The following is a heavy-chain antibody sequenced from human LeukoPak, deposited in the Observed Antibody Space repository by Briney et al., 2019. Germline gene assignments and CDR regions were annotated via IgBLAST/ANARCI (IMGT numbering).Heavy chain of an antibody. CDR3: AREGVAAAGTLSWFDP. CDR2: IYYSGST. CDR1: GGSISSYY. V-gene: IGHV4-59*01. Sequence: SETLSLTCTVSGGSISSYYWSWIRQPPGKGLEWIGYIYYSGSTNYNPSLKSRVTISVDTSKNQFSLKLSSVTAADTAVYYCAREGVAAAGTLSWFDPWGQGTLVTVSS. J-gene: IGHJ5*02. D-gene: IGHD6-13*01.